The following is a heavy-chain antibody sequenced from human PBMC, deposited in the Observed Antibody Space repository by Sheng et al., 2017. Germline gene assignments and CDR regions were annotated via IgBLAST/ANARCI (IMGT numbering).Heavy chain of an antibody. CDR2: INSDGSST. V-gene: IGHV3-74*01. D-gene: IGHD3-22*01. CDR3: ARVARVHSNGYYYDLQYYGM. J-gene: IGHJ6*01. Sequence: EVQLVESGGGLVQPGGSLRLSCTASGFTFSNYWMHWVRQAPGKGLVWVSRINSDGSSTNYADSVKGRFIISRDNAKNTLYLQMNNLRAEDTAVYYCARVARVHSNGYYYDLQYYGM. CDR1: GFTFSNYW.